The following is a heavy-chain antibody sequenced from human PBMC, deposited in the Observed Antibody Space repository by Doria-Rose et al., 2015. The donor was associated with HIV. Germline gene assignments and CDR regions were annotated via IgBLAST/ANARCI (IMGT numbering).Heavy chain of an antibody. CDR3: ARIKSSRWYHKYYFDF. CDR2: MFSDDER. J-gene: IGHJ4*02. CDR1: GVSLSSPGMG. V-gene: IGHV2-26*01. D-gene: IGHD6-13*01. Sequence: QITLKGSGPALVKPTETLTLTCTVSGVSLSSPGMGVSWIRQPPGKDLEWLANMFSDDERSYTTSLKSRLTISRGTSKSQVVLTMTDMDPVGTATYYCARIKSSRWYHKYYFDFWGQGTLVIVSA.